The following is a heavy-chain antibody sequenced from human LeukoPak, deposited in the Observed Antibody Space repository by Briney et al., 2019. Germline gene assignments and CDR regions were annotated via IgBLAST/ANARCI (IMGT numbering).Heavy chain of an antibody. V-gene: IGHV3-13*04. D-gene: IGHD5-12*01. Sequence: PGGSLRLSCAASGXAFSTYDTHWVRQATGKGLEWVSAIGVTGDTYYPGSVKGRFTISRENAKNSLYLQLNSLRAGDTAVYYCARGYVHAFDIWGQGTMVTVSS. J-gene: IGHJ3*02. CDR2: IGVTGDT. CDR3: ARGYVHAFDI. CDR1: GXAFSTYD.